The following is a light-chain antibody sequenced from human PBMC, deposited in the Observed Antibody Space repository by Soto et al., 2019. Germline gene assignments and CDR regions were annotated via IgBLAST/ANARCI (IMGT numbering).Light chain of an antibody. Sequence: QSVLTQPASVSGSPGQSITISCTGTSSDVGGYNYVSWYQQHPGKVPKLMISEIIDRPSGASDRFSGSKSGNTASLTISGLQDEEEADSSCSSWTPRNTLVFGTGTKVTVL. CDR2: EII. V-gene: IGLV2-14*01. CDR1: SSDVGGYNY. CDR3: SSWTPRNTLV. J-gene: IGLJ1*01.